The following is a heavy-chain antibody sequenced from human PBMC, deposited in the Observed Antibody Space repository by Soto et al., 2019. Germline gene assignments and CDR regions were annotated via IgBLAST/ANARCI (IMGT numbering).Heavy chain of an antibody. D-gene: IGHD3-10*01. CDR1: GGSISSYY. Sequence: SETLSLTCTVSGGSISSYYWSWIRQPPGKGLEWIGYIYYSGSTNYNPSLKSRVTISVDTSKNQFSLKLSSVTAADTAVYYCARHWTGAHAFDIWGQGTMVTVSS. CDR2: IYYSGST. CDR3: ARHWTGAHAFDI. J-gene: IGHJ3*02. V-gene: IGHV4-59*08.